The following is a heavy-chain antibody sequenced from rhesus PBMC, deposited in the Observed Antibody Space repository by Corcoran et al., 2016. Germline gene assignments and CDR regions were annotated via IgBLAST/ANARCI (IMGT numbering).Heavy chain of an antibody. Sequence: QVQLQESGPAVVKPSETLSLTCAVSGGSISDDYYWSWIRQPPGKGLEWIGYIYGSGGGTNYNHSLKNRVTSSIDTSKDQFSLKLSSGTAADTAVYYCARGNVDWLLWGQGVLVTVSS. D-gene: IGHD3-3*01. CDR2: IYGSGGGT. CDR3: ARGNVDWLL. V-gene: IGHV4-106*01. J-gene: IGHJ4*01. CDR1: GGSISDDYY.